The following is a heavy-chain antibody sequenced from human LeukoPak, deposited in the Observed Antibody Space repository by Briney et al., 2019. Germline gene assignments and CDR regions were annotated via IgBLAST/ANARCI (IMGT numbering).Heavy chain of an antibody. D-gene: IGHD3-22*01. CDR1: GYTLTELS. CDR3: ARLVYYYDSSGYQIDY. CDR2: FDPEDGET. Sequence: ASVKVSCKVSGYTLTELSMHWVRQAPGKGLEWMGGFDPEDGETIYAQKFQGRVTMTTDTSTSTAYMELRSLRSDDTAVYYCARLVYYYDSSGYQIDYWGQGTLVTVSS. J-gene: IGHJ4*02. V-gene: IGHV1-24*01.